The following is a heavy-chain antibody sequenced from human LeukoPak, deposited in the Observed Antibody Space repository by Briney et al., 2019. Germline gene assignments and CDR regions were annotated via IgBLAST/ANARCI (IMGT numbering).Heavy chain of an antibody. D-gene: IGHD3-10*01. V-gene: IGHV4-59*08. J-gene: IGHJ4*02. CDR2: IYYSGST. CDR3: ARHAPYGWTYYFDY. CDR1: GGSISSYY. Sequence: PSETLSLTCTVSGGSISSYYWSWIRQPPGKGLEWIGYIYYSGSTNYNPSLKSRVTISVDTSKNQFSLKLSSVTAADTAVYYCARHAPYGWTYYFDYWGQGTPVTVSS.